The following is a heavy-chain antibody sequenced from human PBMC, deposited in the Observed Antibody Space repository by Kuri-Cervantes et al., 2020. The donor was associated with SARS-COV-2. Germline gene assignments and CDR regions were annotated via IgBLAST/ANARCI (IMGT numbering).Heavy chain of an antibody. D-gene: IGHD3-16*02. CDR2: IKQDGSEK. CDR3: ARVYRTTDAVYYYYGMDV. V-gene: IGHV3-7*01. Sequence: GESLKISCAASGFTFSSYWMSWVRQAPGKGLEWVANIKQDGSEKYYVDSVKGRFTISRDNSKNTLYLQMNSLRAEDTAVYYCARVYRTTDAVYYYYGMDVWGQGTTVTVSS. CDR1: GFTFSSYW. J-gene: IGHJ6*02.